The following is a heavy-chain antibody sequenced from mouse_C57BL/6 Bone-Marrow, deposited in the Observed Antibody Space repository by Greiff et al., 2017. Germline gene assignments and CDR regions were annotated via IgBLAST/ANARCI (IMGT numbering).Heavy chain of an antibody. Sequence: QVQLKESGPGLVQPSQSLSITCTVSGFSLTSCGVHWVRQSPGKGLEWLGVIWSGGSTDYNAAFISRLSISKDNSKSQVFFKMNSLQADDTAIYYCARNSDYYGSAWVAYWGQGTLVTVSA. J-gene: IGHJ3*01. CDR1: GFSLTSCG. D-gene: IGHD1-1*01. V-gene: IGHV2-2*01. CDR2: IWSGGST. CDR3: ARNSDYYGSAWVAY.